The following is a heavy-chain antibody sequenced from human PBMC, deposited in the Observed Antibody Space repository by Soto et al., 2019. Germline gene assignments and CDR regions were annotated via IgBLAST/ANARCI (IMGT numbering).Heavy chain of an antibody. J-gene: IGHJ4*02. Sequence: QVQLQESGPGLVKPSETLSLTCTVSGGSISSYYWSWIRQPPGKGLEWIGDIYYIGSTNYNPSLTRRVTISVDTSKNQFSLKLSSVTAADTAVYYCARGGLYGDYLDYWGQGTLVTVSS. CDR2: IYYIGST. CDR3: ARGGLYGDYLDY. D-gene: IGHD4-17*01. CDR1: GGSISSYY. V-gene: IGHV4-59*01.